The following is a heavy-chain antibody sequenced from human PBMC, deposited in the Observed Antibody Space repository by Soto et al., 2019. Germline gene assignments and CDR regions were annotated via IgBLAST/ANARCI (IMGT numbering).Heavy chain of an antibody. D-gene: IGHD3-10*01. CDR2: ISAYNGNT. CDR3: ARDSGFSGAYNWFDP. Sequence: ASVKVPCKASGYTFTSYGISWVRQAPGQGLEWMGWISAYNGNTNYAQKLQGRVTMTTDTSTSTAYMELRSLRSDDTAVYYCARDSGFSGAYNWFDPWGQGTLVTVSS. V-gene: IGHV1-18*01. J-gene: IGHJ5*02. CDR1: GYTFTSYG.